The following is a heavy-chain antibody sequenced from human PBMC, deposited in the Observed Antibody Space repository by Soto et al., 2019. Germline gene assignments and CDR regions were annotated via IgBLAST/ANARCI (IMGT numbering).Heavy chain of an antibody. CDR1: GDSISSGGFS. Sequence: QPQLQESGAGLVKPSQTLSLTCSVSGDSISSGGFSWSWIRQPPGKGLEWIGYIYYSGTSFYNPSLKRRVTISVDGSKNQFSLKVNSVTAADTAVYYCARGRLVPAVNFDYWGLGTLVTVSS. D-gene: IGHD2-2*01. V-gene: IGHV4-30-2*01. J-gene: IGHJ4*02. CDR3: ARGRLVPAVNFDY. CDR2: IYYSGTS.